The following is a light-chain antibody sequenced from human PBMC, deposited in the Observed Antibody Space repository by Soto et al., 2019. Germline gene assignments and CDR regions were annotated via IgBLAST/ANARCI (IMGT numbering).Light chain of an antibody. Sequence: EIVLTQSPGTLSLSPGERATLSCRASQSVSSSYLAWYQQKPGQAPRLLIYGASSRATGIPDRFSGSGSGTDFTLTISRLEPEDFAVYYCQQYPGTFGQGTK. V-gene: IGKV3-20*01. CDR2: GAS. CDR1: QSVSSSY. J-gene: IGKJ1*01. CDR3: QQYPGT.